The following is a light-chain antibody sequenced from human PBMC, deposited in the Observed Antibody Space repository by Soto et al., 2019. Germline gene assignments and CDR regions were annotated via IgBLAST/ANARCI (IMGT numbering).Light chain of an antibody. CDR2: DVS. Sequence: QSALTQPASVSGSPGQSITISCTGTSSDVGGYNYVSWYQQHPGKAPKLMIYDVSNRPSGVSNRFSGSKAGNTASLTISGLQAEDEADYYGSSYTSSSPRFGGGTKVTVL. CDR1: SSDVGGYNY. J-gene: IGLJ2*01. CDR3: SSYTSSSPR. V-gene: IGLV2-14*01.